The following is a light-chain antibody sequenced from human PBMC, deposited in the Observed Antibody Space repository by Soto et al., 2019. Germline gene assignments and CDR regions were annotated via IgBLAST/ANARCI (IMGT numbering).Light chain of an antibody. CDR1: QGISSY. CDR2: AAS. V-gene: IGKV1-8*01. CDR3: QQYYSYPRT. Sequence: AIRMTQSPSSLSASTGDRVTITWRASQGISSYLAWYQQKPGKAPKLLIYAASTLQSGVPSRFSGSGSGTDFTLTISCLQSEDFATYYCQQYYSYPRTFGQGTQVEIK. J-gene: IGKJ1*01.